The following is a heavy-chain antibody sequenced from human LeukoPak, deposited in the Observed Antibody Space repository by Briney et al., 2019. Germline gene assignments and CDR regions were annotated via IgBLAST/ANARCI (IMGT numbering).Heavy chain of an antibody. V-gene: IGHV4-34*01. CDR1: GGSFSGYY. D-gene: IGHD3-10*01. J-gene: IGHJ5*02. Sequence: SETLSLTCAVYGGSFSGYYWSWIRQPPGKGLEWIGEINHSGSTNYNPSLKSRVTISVDTSKNQFSLKLSSVTAADTAVYYCARLVPFGELLHNWFDPWGQGTLVTVSS. CDR2: INHSGST. CDR3: ARLVPFGELLHNWFDP.